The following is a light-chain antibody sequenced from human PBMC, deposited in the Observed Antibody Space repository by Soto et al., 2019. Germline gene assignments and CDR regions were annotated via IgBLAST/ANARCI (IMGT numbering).Light chain of an antibody. CDR2: EVS. Sequence: QSALTQPASVSGSPGQSITISCTGTSSYVGSYNLVSWYQQHPGKAPKLMIYEVSKRPSGVSNRFSGSKSGNTASLTISWLQAEDEADYYCCSYAGSSTYVFGAGTKVTVL. J-gene: IGLJ1*01. CDR3: CSYAGSSTYV. CDR1: SSYVGSYNL. V-gene: IGLV2-23*02.